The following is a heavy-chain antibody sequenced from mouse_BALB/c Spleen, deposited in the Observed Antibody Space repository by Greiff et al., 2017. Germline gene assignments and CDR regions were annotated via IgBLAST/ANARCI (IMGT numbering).Heavy chain of an antibody. D-gene: IGHD2-2*01. V-gene: IGHV3-2*02. CDR3: ARKWGYDDWYFDV. J-gene: IGHJ1*01. CDR1: GFSITSDYA. Sequence: EVMLVESGPGLVKPSQSLSLTCTVTGFSITSDYAWNWIRQFPGNQLEWMGFISYSGSTSYNPSLKSRIPITRDTSKNQFFLQLNSVTTEDTATYYCARKWGYDDWYFDVWGAGTTVTVSS. CDR2: ISYSGST.